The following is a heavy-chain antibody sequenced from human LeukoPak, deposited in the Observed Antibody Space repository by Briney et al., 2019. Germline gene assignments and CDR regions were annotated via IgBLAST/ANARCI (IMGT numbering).Heavy chain of an antibody. V-gene: IGHV3-23*01. Sequence: GGSLRLSCAASGFTFSHYAMSWVRQAPGKGLEWVSGISGSGGSTYYADSVKGRFTISRDNSKNTLYLQMNSLRAEDTAVYYCAEDYGGNLGGFDFWGQGTLVTVTS. CDR3: AEDYGGNLGGFDF. D-gene: IGHD4-23*01. CDR1: GFTFSHYA. J-gene: IGHJ4*02. CDR2: ISGSGGST.